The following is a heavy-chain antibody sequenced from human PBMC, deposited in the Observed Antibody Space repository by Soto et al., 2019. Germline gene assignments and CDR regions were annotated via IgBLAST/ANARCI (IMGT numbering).Heavy chain of an antibody. Sequence: QVQLAESGGGVVQPGRSLRLSCAASGFTFSSYGMHWVRQAPGKGLEWVAVISYDGGAKYYVDSVKGRFTISRDNSDNALYLQMNSLRAEDTAVYYCAKDTAPIGLVAGTFDYWGQGTLVTVSS. J-gene: IGHJ4*02. CDR3: AKDTAPIGLVAGTFDY. CDR2: ISYDGGAK. V-gene: IGHV3-30*18. CDR1: GFTFSSYG. D-gene: IGHD6-19*01.